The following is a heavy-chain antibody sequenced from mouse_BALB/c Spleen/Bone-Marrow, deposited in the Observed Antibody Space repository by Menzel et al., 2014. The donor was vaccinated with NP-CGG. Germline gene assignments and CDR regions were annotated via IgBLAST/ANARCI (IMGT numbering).Heavy chain of an antibody. V-gene: IGHV1S81*02. CDR1: GYTFTSYY. Sequence: VQLQESGAELVKPGASVKLSCKASGYTFTSYYMYWVRQRPGQGLEWIGGVNPNNGNTNFSGTFKSKATLTVDKSSSTAYMQLSSLTSEDSAVYYCTRRYYWGQGTTLTVSS. CDR2: VNPNNGNT. J-gene: IGHJ2*01. CDR3: TRRYY.